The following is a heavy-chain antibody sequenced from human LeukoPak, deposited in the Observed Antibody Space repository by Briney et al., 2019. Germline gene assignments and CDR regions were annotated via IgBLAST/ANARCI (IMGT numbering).Heavy chain of an antibody. CDR1: GFTFSSYA. CDR2: ISGSGGST. J-gene: IGHJ4*02. D-gene: IGHD6-6*01. CDR3: AKDHLYSSSFYFDY. V-gene: IGHV3-23*01. Sequence: GSLRLSCAASGFTFSSYAMSWVRQAPGKGLEWVSAISGSGGSTYYADSGKGRFTISRDNSKNTLYLQMNSLRAEDTAVYYCAKDHLYSSSFYFDYWGQGTLVTVSS.